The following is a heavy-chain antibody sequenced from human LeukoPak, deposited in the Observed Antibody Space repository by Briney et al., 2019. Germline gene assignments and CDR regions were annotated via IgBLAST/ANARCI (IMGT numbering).Heavy chain of an antibody. J-gene: IGHJ6*02. Sequence: ASVKVSCKASGYTFTSYDINWVRQATGQGLEWMGWMNPNSGNTGYAQKFQGRVTMTRNTSISTAYMELSSLRSEDTAVYYCASTSGYFDRSYYYYGIDVWGQGTTVTVSS. V-gene: IGHV1-8*01. CDR1: GYTFTSYD. CDR2: MNPNSGNT. D-gene: IGHD3-9*01. CDR3: ASTSGYFDRSYYYYGIDV.